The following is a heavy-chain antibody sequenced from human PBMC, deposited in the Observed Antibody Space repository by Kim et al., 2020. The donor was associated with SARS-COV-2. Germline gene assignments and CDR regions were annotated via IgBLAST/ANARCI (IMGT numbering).Heavy chain of an antibody. CDR2: IYFSGTT. Sequence: SETLSLTCTVSGGSFSSSGYYWTWIRQAPGKGLEWIGSIYFSGTTNYNPSLKSRVTISVNTSKNQFSLKLSSVTAADTAVYYCARDKCYYDSDGYYAYYFDYWGQGTLVTVSS. V-gene: IGHV4-61*08. CDR1: GGSFSSSGYY. D-gene: IGHD3-22*01. J-gene: IGHJ4*02. CDR3: ARDKCYYDSDGYYAYYFDY.